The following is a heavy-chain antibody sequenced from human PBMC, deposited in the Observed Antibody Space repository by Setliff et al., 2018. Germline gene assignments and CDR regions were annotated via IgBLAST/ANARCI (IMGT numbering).Heavy chain of an antibody. V-gene: IGHV4-59*12. Sequence: TLSLTCNVSGASIRNFYWTWIRQPPGKGLEWIGYVHFTGSTNYNPSLKSRVTISVDTSKDQFSLKLISMTAADTAVYYCARGRNVAARLLDSWGQGTLVTVSS. CDR1: GASIRNFY. CDR2: VHFTGST. J-gene: IGHJ4*02. CDR3: ARGRNVAARLLDS. D-gene: IGHD6-6*01.